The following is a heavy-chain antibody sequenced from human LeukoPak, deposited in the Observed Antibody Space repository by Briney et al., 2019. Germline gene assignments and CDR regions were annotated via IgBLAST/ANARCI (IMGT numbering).Heavy chain of an antibody. D-gene: IGHD3-3*01. V-gene: IGHV4-30-2*01. CDR3: ARGRIDDFWSGYLPPPNDY. CDR1: GGSISSGDYS. Sequence: SQTLSLTCAVSGGSISSGDYSWSWLRQPPGMGLEWLGFIYHSGSTYYNPSLKSRVTISVDTSKNQFSLKLSSVTAADTAVYYCARGRIDDFWSGYLPPPNDYWGQGTLVTVSS. J-gene: IGHJ4*02. CDR2: IYHSGST.